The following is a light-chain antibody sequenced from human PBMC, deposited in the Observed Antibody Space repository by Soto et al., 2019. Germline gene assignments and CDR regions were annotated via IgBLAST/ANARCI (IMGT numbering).Light chain of an antibody. J-gene: IGKJ4*01. V-gene: IGKV1-6*02. CDR2: AAS. Sequence: AIQLTQSPSSLSASVGDRVTITCRASQAIRNDLGWFQQQPGKAPRLLIYAASNLQDGVPSRFRGSGSGTDFTLTISTLQPEDFATYYCLQDYNYPHTFGGGTKVDIK. CDR1: QAIRND. CDR3: LQDYNYPHT.